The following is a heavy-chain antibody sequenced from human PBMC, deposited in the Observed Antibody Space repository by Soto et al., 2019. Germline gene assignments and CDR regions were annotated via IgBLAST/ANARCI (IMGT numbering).Heavy chain of an antibody. CDR3: ARDKDQYDFWGGTLDS. CDR1: NFVFSVYS. CDR2: ISYDGGNK. J-gene: IGHJ4*02. D-gene: IGHD3-3*01. V-gene: IGHV3-30-3*01. Sequence: QLVESGGGVVQPERSLKLSCTASNFVFSVYSLHWVRQAPGKGLEWVALISYDGGNKYYADSVKGRFTISRDNSKNTLYLQMNSLRREDTAVYYCARDKDQYDFWGGTLDSWGQGTLVTVSS.